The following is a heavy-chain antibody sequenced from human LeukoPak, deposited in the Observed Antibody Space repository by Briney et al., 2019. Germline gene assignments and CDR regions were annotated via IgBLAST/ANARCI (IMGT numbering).Heavy chain of an antibody. CDR3: ARALDPYYDFWSGYYTGINPFDY. V-gene: IGHV3-7*01. J-gene: IGHJ4*02. D-gene: IGHD3-3*01. CDR1: GFTFSSYW. Sequence: GGSLRLSCAASGFTFSSYWMSWVRQAPGKGLEWVANIKQDGSEKYYVDSVKGRFTISRDNAKNSLYLQMDSLRAEDTAVYYCARALDPYYDFWSGYYTGINPFDYWGQGTLVTVSS. CDR2: IKQDGSEK.